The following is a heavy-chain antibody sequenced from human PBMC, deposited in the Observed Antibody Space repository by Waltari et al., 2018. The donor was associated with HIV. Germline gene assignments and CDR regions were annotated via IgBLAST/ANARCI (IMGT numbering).Heavy chain of an antibody. J-gene: IGHJ2*01. V-gene: IGHV4-61*02. Sequence: QVQLQESGPGLVRPSQPLSLTCTVSGGSITRGSYYWSWLRQPAGKELEWIGRVYTSGNTDYNPSLRSRVTLSVDTSNNQFSLKLSSLTAADTAVYYCARALDYYESGSFPWWFFDLWGRGTLVTVSS. D-gene: IGHD3-10*01. CDR3: ARALDYYESGSFPWWFFDL. CDR2: VYTSGNT. CDR1: GGSITRGSYY.